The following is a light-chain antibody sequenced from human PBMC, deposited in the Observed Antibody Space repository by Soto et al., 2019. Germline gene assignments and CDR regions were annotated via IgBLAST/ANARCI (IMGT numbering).Light chain of an antibody. CDR3: QQYDNLPLT. V-gene: IGKV1-33*01. J-gene: IGKJ4*01. CDR1: QDISNY. CDR2: DAS. Sequence: IQMTQSPYSLSASVGDRVTITCQASQDISNYLNWYQQKPGKAPKLLIYDASNLETGVPSRFSGSGSGTDFTFTISSLQPEDIATYYCQQYDNLPLTFGGGTKV.